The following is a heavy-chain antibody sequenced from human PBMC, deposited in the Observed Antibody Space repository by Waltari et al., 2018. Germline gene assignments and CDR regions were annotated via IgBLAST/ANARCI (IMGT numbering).Heavy chain of an antibody. CDR2: VFWDGET. J-gene: IGHJ5*02. D-gene: IGHD3-16*01. V-gene: IGHV2-5*02. Sequence: QITLKESGPTLVKPTQTLTLTCSLSGLSLNTAGVAVGWVRQPPGQAPEWLGFVFWDGETRYKSSLSSRLAITKDAAKNHVVLKLTKMGPEDTGTYYCVHRQSFGELFFALDPWGQGVLVIVSS. CDR3: VHRQSFGELFFALDP. CDR1: GLSLNTAGVA.